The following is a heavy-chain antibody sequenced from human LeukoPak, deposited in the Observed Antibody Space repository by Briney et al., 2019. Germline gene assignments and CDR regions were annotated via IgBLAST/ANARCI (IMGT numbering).Heavy chain of an antibody. D-gene: IGHD3-22*01. CDR1: GFTFSNYE. CDR2: ISRSGNTR. V-gene: IGHV3-48*03. J-gene: IGHJ4*02. Sequence: GGSLRLSCAASGFTFSNYEMNWVRQTPGKGLEWVSYISRSGNTRYYADSVKGRFTISRDNAKNSLYLQMNSLRAEDTAVYYCARWDNYYDSSGYPYWGQGTLVTVSS. CDR3: ARWDNYYDSSGYPY.